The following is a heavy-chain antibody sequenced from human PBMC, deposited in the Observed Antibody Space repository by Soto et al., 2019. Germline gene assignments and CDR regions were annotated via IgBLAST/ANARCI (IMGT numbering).Heavy chain of an antibody. CDR2: INPNNART. CDR3: ATRRGNYPIYEFLQY. J-gene: IGHJ1*01. D-gene: IGHD3-10*01. CDR1: GNTFIDYY. V-gene: IGHV1-2*02. Sequence: ASVMVSCKTSGNTFIDYYVHWVAQAPGQGLELMGWINPNNARTKYSQKFQGRVTMTRDTSINTAYMELSRLMTDDTAVYYCATRRGNYPIYEFLQYWGQ.